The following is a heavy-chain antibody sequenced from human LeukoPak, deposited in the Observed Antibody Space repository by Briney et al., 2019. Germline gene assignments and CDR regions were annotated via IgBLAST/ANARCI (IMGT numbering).Heavy chain of an antibody. CDR3: ASLQWFGELLYWFDP. D-gene: IGHD3-10*01. Sequence: PSETLSLTCSVSGASISSFYWSWIRQPPGKGLEWIGYVYYSGSTNYNPSLKNRLALSVDTSKNQFSLKLSSVTAADTAVYCCASLQWFGELLYWFDPWGQGTLVTVSS. CDR1: GASISSFY. CDR2: VYYSGST. V-gene: IGHV4-59*01. J-gene: IGHJ5*02.